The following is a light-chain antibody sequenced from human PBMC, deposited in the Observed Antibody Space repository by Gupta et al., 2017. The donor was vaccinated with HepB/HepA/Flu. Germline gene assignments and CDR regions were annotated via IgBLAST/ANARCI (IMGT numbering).Light chain of an antibody. CDR3: QSYDSNLSGSHVV. J-gene: IGLJ2*01. V-gene: IGLV1-40*01. CDR1: SSNIGAGYD. CDR2: GNS. Sequence: QSVLTPPPSVSGAPGQRVTISCTGSSSNIGAGYDVHWYQQLPGTAPKLLIHGNSNRPSGVPDRFSGSKSGTSASLATTGLQAEDEADYYCQSYDSNLSGSHVVFGGGTKLTVL.